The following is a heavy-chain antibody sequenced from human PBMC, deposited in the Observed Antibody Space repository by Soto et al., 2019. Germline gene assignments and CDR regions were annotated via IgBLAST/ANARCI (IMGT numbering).Heavy chain of an antibody. CDR2: ITSTSTFI. Sequence: PGGSLRLSCVGSGFTFSRNSMNWVRQAPGKGLEWVSCITSTSTFIYYADSVRGRFTISRDNAKNSMFLQMNTLRVEDTAVYYCARGSVVGMGQEIDYCGQGVLVTV. D-gene: IGHD2-15*01. CDR3: ARGSVVGMGQEIDY. CDR1: GFTFSRNS. V-gene: IGHV3-21*01. J-gene: IGHJ4*02.